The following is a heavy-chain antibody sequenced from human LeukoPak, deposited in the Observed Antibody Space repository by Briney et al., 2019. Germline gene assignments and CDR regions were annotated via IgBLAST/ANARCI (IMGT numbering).Heavy chain of an antibody. CDR2: FDPEDGET. V-gene: IGHV1-24*01. CDR3: ATDRSGWYFVYYY. Sequence: ASVNVSCKVSGYTLTELSMHWVRPAPGKGLAWMGGFDPEDGETIYAQKFQGRVTMTEDTSTDTAYMELSSLRSEDTAVYYCATDRSGWYFVYYYWGQGTLVTVSS. J-gene: IGHJ4*02. CDR1: GYTLTELS. D-gene: IGHD6-19*01.